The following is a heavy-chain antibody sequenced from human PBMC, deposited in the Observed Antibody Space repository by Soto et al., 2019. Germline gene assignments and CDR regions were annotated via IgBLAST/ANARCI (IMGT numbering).Heavy chain of an antibody. Sequence: QVQLVESGGGVVQPGRSLRLSCAASGFTFSSYGMHWVRQAPGKGLEWVAVIWYDGSNNYYADSVKGRFTISRDNSKNTLYLQMNSLRAEDTAVYYCARAFLSPPRDPRYYYGMDVWGQGTTVTVSS. V-gene: IGHV3-33*01. CDR3: ARAFLSPPRDPRYYYGMDV. CDR1: GFTFSSYG. CDR2: IWYDGSNN. J-gene: IGHJ6*02.